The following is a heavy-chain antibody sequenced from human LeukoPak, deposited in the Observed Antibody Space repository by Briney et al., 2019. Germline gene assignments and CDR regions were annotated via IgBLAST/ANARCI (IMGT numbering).Heavy chain of an antibody. CDR3: AKPISGGLAVTADWFHP. CDR2: TNLNSGTT. D-gene: IGHD6-19*01. V-gene: IGHV3-23*01. Sequence: PGGSLRLSCTASGFAFSVYPMSWLRQPPGKGLEWFSTTNLNSGTTSYAASVRGRFTISRDNSKNTLYLQLNTLRADDTATYYCAKPISGGLAVTADWFHPWGQGTLVVVSS. J-gene: IGHJ5*01. CDR1: GFAFSVYP.